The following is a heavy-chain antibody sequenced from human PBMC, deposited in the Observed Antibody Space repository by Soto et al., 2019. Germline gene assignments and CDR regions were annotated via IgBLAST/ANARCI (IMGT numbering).Heavy chain of an antibody. Sequence: SETLSLTCTVSGGSISSYYWSWIRQPPGKGLEWIGYIYYSGSTNYNPSLKSRVTISVDTSKNQFSLKLSSVTAADTAVYYCARDSSGWYVDNWFDPWGQGTLVTVSS. V-gene: IGHV4-4*08. D-gene: IGHD6-19*01. CDR1: GGSISSYY. CDR3: ARDSSGWYVDNWFDP. J-gene: IGHJ5*02. CDR2: IYYSGST.